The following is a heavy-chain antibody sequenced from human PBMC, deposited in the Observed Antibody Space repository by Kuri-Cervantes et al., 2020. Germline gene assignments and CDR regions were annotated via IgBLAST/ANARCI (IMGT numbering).Heavy chain of an antibody. V-gene: IGHV4-59*03. Sequence: GSLRLSCTVSGGSISSYYWSWIRQPPGKGLEWIGYIYYSGSTNYNPSLKSRVTISADTSKNQFSLKLTFVTAADTAMYFCSGGGYWGQGTLVTVSS. CDR2: IYYSGST. CDR3: SGGGY. J-gene: IGHJ4*02. CDR1: GGSISSYY.